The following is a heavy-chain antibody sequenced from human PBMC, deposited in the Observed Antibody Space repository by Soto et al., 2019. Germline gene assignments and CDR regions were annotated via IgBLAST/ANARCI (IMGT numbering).Heavy chain of an antibody. D-gene: IGHD3-10*01. V-gene: IGHV4-59*01. Sequence: QVLLQESGPGLVKPSETLSLTCTVSGGSMSWYYWSWIRQPPGKGLEWIGYMYHSGSTNYNPSLKSRVAISVDTSKNQFSLKLNSVTAGDTAVYYCARAIRNYYYYYMDVWGKGTTVTVSS. CDR3: ARAIRNYYYYYMDV. J-gene: IGHJ6*03. CDR2: MYHSGST. CDR1: GGSMSWYY.